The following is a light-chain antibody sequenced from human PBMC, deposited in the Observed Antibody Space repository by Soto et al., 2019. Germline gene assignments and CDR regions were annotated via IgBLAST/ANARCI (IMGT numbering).Light chain of an antibody. CDR2: GAS. V-gene: IGKV3-15*01. Sequence: EIVMMQSPATLSVSPRERATLSCRASQSVSSNLAWYQQKPGQAPRLVIYGASTRATGIPARFSGSGSGTEFTLTISSLQSEDFAVYYCQQYNNWPSLTFGGGTKVEIK. CDR1: QSVSSN. J-gene: IGKJ4*01. CDR3: QQYNNWPSLT.